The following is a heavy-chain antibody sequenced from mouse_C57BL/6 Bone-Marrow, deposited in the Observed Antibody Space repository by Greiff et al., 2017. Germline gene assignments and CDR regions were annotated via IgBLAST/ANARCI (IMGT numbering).Heavy chain of an antibody. CDR3: ARNRRFAY. CDR2: ISYDGSN. V-gene: IGHV3-6*01. CDR1: GYSITSGYY. J-gene: IGHJ3*01. Sequence: DVQLQESGPGLVKPSQSLSLTCSVTGYSITSGYYWNWLRQFPGNKLEWMGYISYDGSNKYNPSLKNRISITRDTSKNQFFLKLNSVTTEDTATYYCARNRRFAYWGQGTLVTVSA.